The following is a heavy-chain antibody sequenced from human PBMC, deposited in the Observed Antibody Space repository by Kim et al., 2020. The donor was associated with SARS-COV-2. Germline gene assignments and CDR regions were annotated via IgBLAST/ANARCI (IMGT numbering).Heavy chain of an antibody. CDR2: IIPIFGTA. Sequence: SVKVSCKASGGTFSSYAISWVRQAPGQGLEWMGGIIPIFGTANYAQKFQGRVTITADESTSTAYMELSSLRSEDTAVYYCARGDYGDYYPQDYYYGMDVWGQGTTVTVSS. V-gene: IGHV1-69*13. CDR1: GGTFSSYA. CDR3: ARGDYGDYYPQDYYYGMDV. D-gene: IGHD4-17*01. J-gene: IGHJ6*02.